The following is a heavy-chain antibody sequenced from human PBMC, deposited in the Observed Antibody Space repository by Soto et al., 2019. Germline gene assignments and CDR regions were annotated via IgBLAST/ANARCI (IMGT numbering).Heavy chain of an antibody. D-gene: IGHD3-16*01. CDR1: GDSVSSRSAA. J-gene: IGHJ6*02. Sequence: SQTLSLTCDISGDSVSSRSAAWKWIRQSPSRGLEWLGRTYYRSKWIHEYTVSMESRITINPDTSKNQFSLHIYSVTPEDTAVYYCAGVVWFRGMDVWGQGTPVTVSS. CDR2: TYYRSKWIH. V-gene: IGHV6-1*01. CDR3: AGVVWFRGMDV.